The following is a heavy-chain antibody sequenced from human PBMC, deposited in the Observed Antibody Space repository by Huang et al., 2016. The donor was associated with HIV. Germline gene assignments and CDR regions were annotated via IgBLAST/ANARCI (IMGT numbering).Heavy chain of an antibody. CDR1: GGSFSGYY. CDR3: ARERMMSWLDDHDAFDI. D-gene: IGHD1-1*01. CDR2: INHRGST. Sequence: QVQLQQWGAGLLKPSETLSLTCAVYGGSFSGYYWSWIRQSPGKGREWMGGINHRGSTNYIPSLKSRLTISVDTSKNQFSLKLSSVTAADTAVYYCARERMMSWLDDHDAFDIWGQGTMVTVSS. J-gene: IGHJ3*02. V-gene: IGHV4-34*01.